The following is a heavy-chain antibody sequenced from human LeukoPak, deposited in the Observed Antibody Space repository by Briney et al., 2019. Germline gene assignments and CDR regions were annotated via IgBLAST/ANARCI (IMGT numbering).Heavy chain of an antibody. CDR1: GGSISSSSYY. CDR3: ARAVLLWFGELSTPDYYGMDV. D-gene: IGHD3-10*01. Sequence: PSETLSLTCTVSGGSISSSSYYWGWIRQPPGKGLEWIGSIYYSGSTYYNPSLKSRVTISVDTSKNQFSLKLSSVTAADTAVYYCARAVLLWFGELSTPDYYGMDVWGQGTRSPSP. J-gene: IGHJ6*02. V-gene: IGHV4-39*07. CDR2: IYYSGST.